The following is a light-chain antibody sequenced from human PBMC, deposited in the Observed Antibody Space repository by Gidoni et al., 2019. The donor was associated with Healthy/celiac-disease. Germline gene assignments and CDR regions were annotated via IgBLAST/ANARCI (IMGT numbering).Light chain of an antibody. Sequence: QSVPSQPPSASGTPGQRVTISCSGSSSNIGSNTVNWYQQLPGTAPNLLIYSNNQRPSGVPDRFSGSKSGTSASLAISGLQSEDEADYYCAAWDDSLNGPVFGGGTKLTVL. CDR2: SNN. CDR3: AAWDDSLNGPV. V-gene: IGLV1-44*01. J-gene: IGLJ2*01. CDR1: SSNIGSNT.